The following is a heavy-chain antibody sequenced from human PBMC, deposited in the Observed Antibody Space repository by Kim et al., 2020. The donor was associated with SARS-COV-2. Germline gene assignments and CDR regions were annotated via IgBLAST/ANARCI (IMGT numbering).Heavy chain of an antibody. CDR3: AKLAVKADSSGYHDAFDI. D-gene: IGHD3-22*01. CDR1: GFAFSSYG. CDR2: ITYDGNNK. V-gene: IGHV3-30*18. Sequence: GESLRLSCAASGFAFSSYGMHWVRQPPGKGLEWVAVITYDGNNKYYAESVKGRFTISRDNSKNTLYLQMNSLTSEDTAVYYCAKLAVKADSSGYHDAFDIWGQGTMVTFSS. J-gene: IGHJ3*02.